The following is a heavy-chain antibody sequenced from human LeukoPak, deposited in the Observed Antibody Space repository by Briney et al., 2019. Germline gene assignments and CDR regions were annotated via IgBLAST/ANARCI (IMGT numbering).Heavy chain of an antibody. CDR2: ISGSGDNT. V-gene: IGHV3-23*01. J-gene: IGHJ6*02. Sequence: GGSLRLSCAASGFTFSSYAMSWVRQVPGKGLEWVSVISGSGDNTYYADSVKGRFTISRDNSKNMLYLQMDSLRAEDTAVYYCARGSPGSYYYGMDVWGQGTLVTVSS. D-gene: IGHD2-15*01. CDR1: GFTFSSYA. CDR3: ARGSPGSYYYGMDV.